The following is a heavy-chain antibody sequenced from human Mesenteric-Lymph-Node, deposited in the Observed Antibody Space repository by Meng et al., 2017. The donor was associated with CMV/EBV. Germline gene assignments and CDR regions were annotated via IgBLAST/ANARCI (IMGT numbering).Heavy chain of an antibody. J-gene: IGHJ4*02. Sequence: KGSCKASGYSLTSYDINWVRQATGQGLEWMGWMNPNSGNTGSAQKFQGRVTMTRDISISTAYMELSSLRSEDTAVYYCARVTGPIDYWGQGTLVTVSS. CDR3: ARVTGPIDY. D-gene: IGHD3-9*01. CDR2: MNPNSGNT. CDR1: GYSLTSYD. V-gene: IGHV1-8*01.